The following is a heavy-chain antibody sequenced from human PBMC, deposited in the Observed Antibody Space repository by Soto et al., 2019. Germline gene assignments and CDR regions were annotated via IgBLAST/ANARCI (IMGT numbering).Heavy chain of an antibody. CDR3: ARVVLRIYDSSGYPIGY. J-gene: IGHJ4*02. CDR2: MNPNSGNT. D-gene: IGHD3-22*01. Sequence: QVQLVQSGAEVKKPGASVKVSCKASGYTFTSYDINWVRQATGQGLEWMGWMNPNSGNTGYAQKFQGRVTMTRNTSISTAYMELSSLRSEDTAVYYCARVVLRIYDSSGYPIGYWGQGTLVTVSS. V-gene: IGHV1-8*01. CDR1: GYTFTSYD.